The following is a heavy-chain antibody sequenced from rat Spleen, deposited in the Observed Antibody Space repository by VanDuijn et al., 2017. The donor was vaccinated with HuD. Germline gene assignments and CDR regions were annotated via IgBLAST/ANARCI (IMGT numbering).Heavy chain of an antibody. V-gene: IGHV5-58*01. CDR1: GFTFSNYW. CDR2: ISSDGFNT. J-gene: IGHJ2*01. Sequence: EVQLVETGGGLVQPGRSLKLSCVASGFTFSNYWMYWVRQAPGKGLEWVSSISSDGFNTYYPDSVKGRFTISRDNVENTVYLQMNTLRSEDTATYYCAVSGYGYWGQGVMVTVSS. CDR3: AVSGYGY. D-gene: IGHD4-3*01.